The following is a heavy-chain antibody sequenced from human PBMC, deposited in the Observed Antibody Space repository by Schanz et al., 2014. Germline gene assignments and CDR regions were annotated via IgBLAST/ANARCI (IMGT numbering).Heavy chain of an antibody. CDR1: GLTFSSYA. CDR3: AKDAPYPFDL. J-gene: IGHJ2*01. Sequence: EVQLLESGGGLVQPGGSLRLSCAASGLTFSSYAMSWVRQAPGKGLEWVSYISSSSRTRYYADSVKGRFTISRDNAKNSLYLQMNSLRAEDTAIYYCAKDAPYPFDLWGRGTLITVSS. CDR2: ISSSSRTR. V-gene: IGHV3-48*01.